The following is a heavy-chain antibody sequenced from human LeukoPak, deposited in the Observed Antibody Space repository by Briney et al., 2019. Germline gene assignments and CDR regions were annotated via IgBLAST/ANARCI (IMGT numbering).Heavy chain of an antibody. V-gene: IGHV4-39*01. J-gene: IGHJ1*01. D-gene: IGHD6-19*01. CDR3: ARRYTSGSKSFRY. CDR2: IYYSGNT. CDR1: GGSIYSSSYY. Sequence: SSETLSHTCTVSGGSIYSSSYYWGWIRQPPGKGLEWIGSIYYSGNTYYNPSLKSRVTISVDTSKNQFSLKLSSVTAADTAVYYCARRYTSGSKSFRYWGQGTLVTVSS.